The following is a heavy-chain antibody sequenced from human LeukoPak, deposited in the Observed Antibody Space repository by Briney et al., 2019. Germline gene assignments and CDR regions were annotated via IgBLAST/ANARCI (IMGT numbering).Heavy chain of an antibody. CDR1: GGTFSSYA. J-gene: IGHJ4*02. CDR2: IIPIFGTA. CDR3: ARDLSVYCSSTSCSFDY. V-gene: IGHV1-69*13. Sequence: SVKVSSKASGGTFSSYAISWVRQAPGQGLEWMGGIIPIFGTANYAQKFQGRVTITADESTSTAYMELSSLRSEDTAVYYCARDLSVYCSSTSCSFDYWGQGTLVTVSS. D-gene: IGHD2-2*01.